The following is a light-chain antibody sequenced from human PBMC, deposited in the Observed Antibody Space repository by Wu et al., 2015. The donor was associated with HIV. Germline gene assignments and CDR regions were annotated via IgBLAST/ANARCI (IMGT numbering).Light chain of an antibody. V-gene: IGKV1-5*01. Sequence: DIQMTQSPSTLSASVGDRVTITCRASQNIHTWLAWYQQKPGKAPKFLIYDASTLQSGVPSRFSGSGSGTQFTLTISSLQPEDFATYYCQKYNTAPWTFGQGTKVEMK. CDR1: QNIHTW. CDR3: QKYNTAPWT. J-gene: IGKJ1*01. CDR2: DAS.